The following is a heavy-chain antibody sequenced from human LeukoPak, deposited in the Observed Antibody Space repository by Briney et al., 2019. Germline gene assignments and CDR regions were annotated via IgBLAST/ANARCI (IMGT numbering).Heavy chain of an antibody. J-gene: IGHJ5*02. Sequence: GGSLRRSCAASGFTFSSYEMTWVRQAPGKGLEWVSYISSSGSTIYYADSVKGRFTISRDNAKNSLYLQMNSLRAEDTAVYYCARGSSVYCSSTSCYDGFSSWFDPWGQGTLVTVSS. CDR2: ISSSGSTI. V-gene: IGHV3-48*03. D-gene: IGHD2-2*01. CDR3: ARGSSVYCSSTSCYDGFSSWFDP. CDR1: GFTFSSYE.